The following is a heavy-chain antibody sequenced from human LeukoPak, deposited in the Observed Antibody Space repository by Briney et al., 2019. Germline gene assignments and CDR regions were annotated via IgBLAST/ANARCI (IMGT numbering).Heavy chain of an antibody. CDR2: INPSGGST. J-gene: IGHJ4*02. CDR3: ARGSDKGGWNSFDY. CDR1: GYTFTSYN. Sequence: ASVTVSCKASGYTFTSYNMHWVRRAPGQGLEWMGTINPSGGSTTYAQKFQGRVTMTRDTPTSTVYMELSSLRSEETAVYYCARGSDKGGWNSFDYWGQGTLVTVSS. D-gene: IGHD1/OR15-1a*01. V-gene: IGHV1-46*01.